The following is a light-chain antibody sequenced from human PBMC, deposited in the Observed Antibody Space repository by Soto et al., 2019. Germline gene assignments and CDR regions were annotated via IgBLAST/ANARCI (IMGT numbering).Light chain of an antibody. CDR2: GAS. J-gene: IGKJ1*01. Sequence: EIVMTQSPASLSVSPGERATLSCRASQNVGSKLAWYQRKPGQAPRFLIYGASTRAAGIPDRFSGSGSGTEFTLTISGLQSEDFAVYCCQQYSIWRTFGQGTKVDIK. V-gene: IGKV3-15*01. CDR3: QQYSIWRT. CDR1: QNVGSK.